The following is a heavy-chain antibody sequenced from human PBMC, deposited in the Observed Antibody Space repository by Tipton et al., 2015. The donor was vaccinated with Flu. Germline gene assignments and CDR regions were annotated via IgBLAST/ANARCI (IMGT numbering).Heavy chain of an antibody. J-gene: IGHJ4*02. CDR3: GRSYYYGSGSYYNRAFDY. CDR2: VPYSGST. D-gene: IGHD3-10*01. V-gene: IGHV4-39*07. Sequence: VSGDSISSSSYYWGWIRQPPGKGLEWIGSVPYSGSTYYNPSLKSRVIITVDTSKNQFSLKLTSVTAADTAVYYCGRSYYYGSGSYYNRAFDYWGQGTLVTVSS. CDR1: GDSISSSSYY.